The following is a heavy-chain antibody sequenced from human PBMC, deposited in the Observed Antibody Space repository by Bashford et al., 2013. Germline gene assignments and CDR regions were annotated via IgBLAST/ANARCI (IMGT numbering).Heavy chain of an antibody. CDR1: GGSINNYY. D-gene: IGHD2-2*01. CDR3: ARGIVVVPAAMSRFDP. CDR2: IYYSGST. Sequence: SETLSLTCTVSGGSINNYYWSWIRQPPGKGLEWIGYIYYSGSTDYNPALNNRVSISIDTSKNQFSLKLSSVTAADTAVYYCARGIVVVPAAMSRFDPWGQGTLVTVSS. V-gene: IGHV4-59*12. J-gene: IGHJ5*02.